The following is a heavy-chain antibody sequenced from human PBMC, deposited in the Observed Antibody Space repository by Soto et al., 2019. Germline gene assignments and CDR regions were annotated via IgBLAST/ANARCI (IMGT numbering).Heavy chain of an antibody. Sequence: GESLKISCKGSGYSFTSYWIGWVRQMPGKGLEWMGIIYPGDSDTRYSPSFQGQVTISADKSISTAYLQWSSLKASDTAMYYCARNTVTYSHYYYYYMDVWGKGTTVTVSS. V-gene: IGHV5-51*01. J-gene: IGHJ6*03. D-gene: IGHD4-17*01. CDR1: GYSFTSYW. CDR2: IYPGDSDT. CDR3: ARNTVTYSHYYYYYMDV.